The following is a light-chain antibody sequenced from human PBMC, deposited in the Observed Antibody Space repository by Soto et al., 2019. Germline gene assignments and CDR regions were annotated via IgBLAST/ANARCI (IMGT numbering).Light chain of an antibody. Sequence: QSALTQPPSASGSPGQSVTISCTGTSSDVGAYNYVSWYQQHAGKAPKLVIYEVTKRPSGVPDRISGSKSANTASLTVSGVHAEDEADDYCSSFASSNTWVFGGGTKLTVL. CDR1: SSDVGAYNY. CDR2: EVT. V-gene: IGLV2-8*01. J-gene: IGLJ3*02. CDR3: SSFASSNTWV.